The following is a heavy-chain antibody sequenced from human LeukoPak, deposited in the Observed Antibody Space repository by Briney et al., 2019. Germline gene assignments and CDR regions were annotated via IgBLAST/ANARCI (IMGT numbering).Heavy chain of an antibody. CDR1: GFTFSSYG. CDR3: ARDPLITMVRGVPMDV. J-gene: IGHJ6*02. Sequence: GKSLRLSCAASGFTFSSYGMHWVRQAPGKGLEWVAVIWYDGSNKYYADSVKGRFTISRDNSKNTLYLQMNSLRAEDTAVYYCARDPLITMVRGVPMDVWGQGTTVTVSS. CDR2: IWYDGSNK. D-gene: IGHD3-10*01. V-gene: IGHV3-33*01.